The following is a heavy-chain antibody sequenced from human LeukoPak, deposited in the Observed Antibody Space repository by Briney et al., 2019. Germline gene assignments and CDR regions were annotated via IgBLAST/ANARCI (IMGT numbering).Heavy chain of an antibody. CDR1: GVSISGNTYY. J-gene: IGHJ3*01. CDR3: ARASPSMGVYGDQIDDPFDF. D-gene: IGHD4-17*01. CDR2: IYNSGST. V-gene: IGHV4-39*07. Sequence: PSETLSLTCTVSGVSISGNTYYWGWIRQPPGKGLEWIGSIYNSGSTYYNPSLKSRVTISQDSSNNHFSLKLTSVTAADTALYYCARASPSMGVYGDQIDDPFDFWGQGTMVTVSS.